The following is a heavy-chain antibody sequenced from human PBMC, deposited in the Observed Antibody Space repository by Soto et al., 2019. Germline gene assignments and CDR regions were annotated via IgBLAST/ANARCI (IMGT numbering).Heavy chain of an antibody. CDR3: ARRAETNGWNGFGADKYYFDF. CDR2: MNPNTGNS. J-gene: IGHJ4*02. D-gene: IGHD1-1*01. CDR1: GYTFTSYD. Sequence: ASVKVSCKASGYTFTSYDIYWVRQATGQGLEWMGWMNPNTGNSGYTQKFQGRVTMTSDTSINTAHMELSSLRSEDTAVYYCARRAETNGWNGFGADKYYFDFWGQGTLVTVSS. V-gene: IGHV1-8*01.